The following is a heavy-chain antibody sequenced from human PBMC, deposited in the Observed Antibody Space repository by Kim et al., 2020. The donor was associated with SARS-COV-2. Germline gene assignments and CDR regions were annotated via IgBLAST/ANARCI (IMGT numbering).Heavy chain of an antibody. CDR1: GFTLSSYA. Sequence: GGSLRLSCAASGFTLSSYAMHWVRQAPGKGLEWVAGISYDGSNKYYADYVKGRFTISRDNSKNTLYLQMNSLRAEDTAVYYCARDGGELRITIFGVVPFYLFDYCGQGTLLTVSS. V-gene: IGHV3-30*04. D-gene: IGHD3-3*01. CDR2: ISYDGSNK. J-gene: IGHJ4*02. CDR3: ARDGGELRITIFGVVPFYLFDY.